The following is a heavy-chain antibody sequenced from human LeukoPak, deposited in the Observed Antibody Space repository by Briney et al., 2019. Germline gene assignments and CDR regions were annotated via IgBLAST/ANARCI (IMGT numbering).Heavy chain of an antibody. J-gene: IGHJ4*02. V-gene: IGHV4-38-2*02. CDR2: IYYTGST. D-gene: IGHD3-10*01. Sequence: SETLSLTCTVSGYSISSGYYWGWIRQPPGKGLEWIGNIYYTGSTNYNPSLKSRVTISIDTSKNQFSLKLSSVTAADTAIYYCARGSRYYGSGSYYRFDYWGQGALVTVSS. CDR1: GYSISSGYY. CDR3: ARGSRYYGSGSYYRFDY.